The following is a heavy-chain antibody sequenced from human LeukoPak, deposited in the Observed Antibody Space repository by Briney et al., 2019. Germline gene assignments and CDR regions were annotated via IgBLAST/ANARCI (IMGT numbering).Heavy chain of an antibody. CDR3: ARRRGDCSSTSCYLDF. CDR1: GYSFTAYW. V-gene: IGHV5-51*01. J-gene: IGHJ4*02. CDR2: IYPGDSDT. D-gene: IGHD2-2*01. Sequence: GESLKISCKGSGYSFTAYWIGWVRQMPGKGLEWMGIIYPGDSDTRYSPSFQGQVTISADKSINTAYLQWSSLKASDTAMYYCARRRGDCSSTSCYLDFWGQGSLVTVSS.